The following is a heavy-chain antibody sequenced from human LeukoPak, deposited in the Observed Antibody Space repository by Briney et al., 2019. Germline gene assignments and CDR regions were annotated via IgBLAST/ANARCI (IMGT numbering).Heavy chain of an antibody. CDR1: GFTFGTSW. Sequence: PGGSLRLSCAASGFTFGTSWMDWVRQAPGKGLEWVANIKGDGSETNYGDSAKGRFTISRDNPKNSLYLQMGSLRVEDTAIYYCAKSLDYWGQGTLVTVSS. V-gene: IGHV3-7*01. CDR2: IKGDGSET. CDR3: AKSLDY. J-gene: IGHJ4*02.